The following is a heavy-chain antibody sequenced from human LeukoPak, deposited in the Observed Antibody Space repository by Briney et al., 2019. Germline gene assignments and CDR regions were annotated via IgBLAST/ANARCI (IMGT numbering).Heavy chain of an antibody. Sequence: SETLSLTCTVSGYSISSGYYWGWIRQPPGKGLEWIGSIYHSGSTNYNPSLKSRVTISVDTSKNQFSLKLSSVTAADTAVYYCARGLRCSGGSCYLYYYYYYMDVWGKGTTVTVSS. CDR1: GYSISSGYY. CDR2: IYHSGST. J-gene: IGHJ6*03. V-gene: IGHV4-38-2*02. D-gene: IGHD2-15*01. CDR3: ARGLRCSGGSCYLYYYYYYMDV.